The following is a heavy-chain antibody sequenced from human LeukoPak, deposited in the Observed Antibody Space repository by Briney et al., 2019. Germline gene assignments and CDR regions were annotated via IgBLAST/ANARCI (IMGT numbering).Heavy chain of an antibody. CDR2: ISYDGSNK. D-gene: IGHD2-15*01. CDR1: GFTFSSYA. Sequence: PGRSLRLSCAASGFTFSSYAMHWVRQAPGKGLEWVAVISYDGSNKYYADSVKGRFTISRDSSKNTLYLQMNSLRAEDTAVYYCARAIGDYCSGGSCYNNWFDPWGQGTLVTVSS. J-gene: IGHJ5*02. V-gene: IGHV3-30*01. CDR3: ARAIGDYCSGGSCYNNWFDP.